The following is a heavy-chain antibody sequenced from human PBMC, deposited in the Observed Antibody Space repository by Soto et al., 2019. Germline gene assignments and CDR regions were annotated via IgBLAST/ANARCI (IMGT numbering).Heavy chain of an antibody. D-gene: IGHD3-10*01. CDR1: GGTFNTYA. V-gene: IGHV1-69*19. CDR3: AREVQVHTPAFVY. CDR2: ISPMFGAA. J-gene: IGHJ4*02. Sequence: QVQLVQSGAEMKKPGSSVKVSCQSSGGTFNTYAMNWVRPAPGQGPEWMGDISPMFGAANYAPKFQGRVIITADESTGTSYMQLSSLTSEDTALYFCAREVQVHTPAFVYWGQGTLVTVSS.